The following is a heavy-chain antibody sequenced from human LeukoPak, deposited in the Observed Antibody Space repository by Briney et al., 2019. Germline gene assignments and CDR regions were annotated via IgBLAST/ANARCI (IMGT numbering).Heavy chain of an antibody. CDR3: AKTLWGLTLLSSDY. CDR1: GFTFNIYW. Sequence: GGSLRLSCAASGFTFNIYWMTWVRQAPGKGLEWVSGISDSGGSTHYADSVKGRFTIPRDNSKNTLYLHMNSLRLEDTAVYWCAKTLWGLTLLSSDYWGQGTLVTVSS. V-gene: IGHV3-23*01. D-gene: IGHD3-16*01. J-gene: IGHJ4*02. CDR2: ISDSGGST.